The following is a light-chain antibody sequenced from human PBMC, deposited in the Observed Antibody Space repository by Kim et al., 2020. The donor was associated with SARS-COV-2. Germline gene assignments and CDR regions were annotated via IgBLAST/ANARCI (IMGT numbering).Light chain of an antibody. Sequence: GQTHTISHTGTISRVGRYSHVSWYQQHPRRSPKLSIYDVNTRPAGASDRFSGSKSADTASLTISGLQAEDEAEYYCASFTSSTTWVFGGGTQLTVL. CDR1: ISRVGRYSH. V-gene: IGLV2-14*04. CDR3: ASFTSSTTWV. CDR2: DVN. J-gene: IGLJ3*02.